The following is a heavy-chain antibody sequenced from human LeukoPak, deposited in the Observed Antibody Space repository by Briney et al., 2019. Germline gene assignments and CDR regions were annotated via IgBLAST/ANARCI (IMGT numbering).Heavy chain of an antibody. CDR1: GYTFTGHY. CDR3: ARTYYDILTGYSRAEYFQH. Sequence: ASVKVSCKASGYTFTGHYMHWVRQAPGQGLEWMGWINPNSGGTNYAQKFQGRVTMTRDTSISTAYMELSRLRSDDTAVYYCARTYYDILTGYSRAEYFQHWGQGTLVTVSS. D-gene: IGHD3-9*01. J-gene: IGHJ1*01. V-gene: IGHV1-2*02. CDR2: INPNSGGT.